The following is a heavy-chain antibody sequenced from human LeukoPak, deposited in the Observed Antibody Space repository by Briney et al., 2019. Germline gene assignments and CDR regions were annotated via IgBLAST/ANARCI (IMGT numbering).Heavy chain of an antibody. J-gene: IGHJ4*02. CDR1: GFTFSSYW. V-gene: IGHV3-7*01. Sequence: PGGSLRLSCAASGFTFSSYWMSWVRQAPGKGLEWVANIKQDGSEKYYVDSVKGRFTISRDNAKNSLYPQMNSLRAEDTAVYYCARVPPYGDYRGDSQPADYWGQGTLVTVSS. D-gene: IGHD4-17*01. CDR3: ARVPPYGDYRGDSQPADY. CDR2: IKQDGSEK.